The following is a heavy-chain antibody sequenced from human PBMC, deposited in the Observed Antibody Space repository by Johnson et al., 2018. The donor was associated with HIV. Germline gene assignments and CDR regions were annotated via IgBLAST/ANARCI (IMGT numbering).Heavy chain of an antibody. CDR3: AKDRSAHMTMLLEVVADAFDI. D-gene: IGHD4/OR15-4a*01. V-gene: IGHV3-30*02. J-gene: IGHJ3*02. Sequence: QVLLVESGGGVVQPGGSLTLSCVTSGFVFSDYVMHWVRQAPGKGLDWVTFIRYDGSSKYYADSVKGRFTISRDNSKNTLYLQMNSLRAEDTAVYYCAKDRSAHMTMLLEVVADAFDIWGQGTMVTVSS. CDR2: IRYDGSSK. CDR1: GFVFSDYV.